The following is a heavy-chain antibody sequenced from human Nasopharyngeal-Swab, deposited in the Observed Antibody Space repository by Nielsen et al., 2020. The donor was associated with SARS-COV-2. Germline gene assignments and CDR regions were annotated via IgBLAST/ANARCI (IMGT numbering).Heavy chain of an antibody. CDR3: ARPKLRYFDWTGRDDAFDI. CDR2: IYYSGST. V-gene: IGHV4-31*03. CDR1: GGSISSGGYY. Sequence: SETLSLTCTVSGGSISSGGYYWSWIRQHPGKGLEWIGYIYYSGSTYYNPSLKSRVTISVDTSKNQFSLKLSSVTAADTAVYYCARPKLRYFDWTGRDDAFDIWGQGTMVTVSS. J-gene: IGHJ3*02. D-gene: IGHD3-9*01.